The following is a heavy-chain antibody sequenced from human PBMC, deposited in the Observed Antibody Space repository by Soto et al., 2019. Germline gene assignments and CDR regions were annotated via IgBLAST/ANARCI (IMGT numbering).Heavy chain of an antibody. CDR1: GVSISNTEW. D-gene: IGHD2-8*01. V-gene: IGHV4-4*02. J-gene: IGHJ5*02. Sequence: SETLSLTCTVSGVSISNTEWWSWVRQPPGKGLEWMGEVHHSGNTNYNPSLKGRVTMSVDKSKNQFSLMLRSVTAADTAIYYCAKWHPLDPWGQGTLVTVSS. CDR2: VHHSGNT. CDR3: AKWHPLDP.